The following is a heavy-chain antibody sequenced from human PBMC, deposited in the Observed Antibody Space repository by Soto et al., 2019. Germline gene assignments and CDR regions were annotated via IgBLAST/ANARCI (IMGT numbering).Heavy chain of an antibody. D-gene: IGHD3-3*01. CDR1: GFRFDDYN. J-gene: IGHJ6*02. CDR3: ARETLSFGSALDV. Sequence: GGSLRLSCAASGFRFDDYNIHWVRQAPGKGLEWVSLITWNGGNTYYADSVKGRFTISRDGTTESESLQMTSPTREDTGWYFCARETLSFGSALDVWGQGTMVPVSS. CDR2: ITWNGGNT. V-gene: IGHV3-43*01.